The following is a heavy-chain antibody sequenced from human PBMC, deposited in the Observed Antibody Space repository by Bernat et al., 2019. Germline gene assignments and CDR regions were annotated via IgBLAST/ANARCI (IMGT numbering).Heavy chain of an antibody. Sequence: QVQLVQSGAEVKKPGSSVKVSCKASGGTFSSYAISWVRQAPGQGLEWMGGIIPIFGIANYAQKFQGRGTITAEKSSSTAYMELSSMRSEDTAVYYCARAGTYCSGGSCYSRFDYWGQGTLVTVSS. CDR2: IIPIFGIA. J-gene: IGHJ4*02. CDR3: ARAGTYCSGGSCYSRFDY. D-gene: IGHD2-15*01. CDR1: GGTFSSYA. V-gene: IGHV1-69*17.